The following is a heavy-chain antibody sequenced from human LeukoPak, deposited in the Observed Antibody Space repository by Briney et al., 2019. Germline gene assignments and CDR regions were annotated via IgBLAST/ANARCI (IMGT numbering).Heavy chain of an antibody. Sequence: SETLSLTCAVSGASISSSNWWSWVRQSPGKGLEWIGEIYPSGSTKYNPSLKSRVTMSVDKSKNQFSLKLNSVTAADTAVYYCARADSSGYYSVVWGQGTLVTVSS. CDR2: IYPSGST. CDR1: GASISSSNW. CDR3: ARADSSGYYSVV. J-gene: IGHJ4*02. D-gene: IGHD3-22*01. V-gene: IGHV4-4*02.